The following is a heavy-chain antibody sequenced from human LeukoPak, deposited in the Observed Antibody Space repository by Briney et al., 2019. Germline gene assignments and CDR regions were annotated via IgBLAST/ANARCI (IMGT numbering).Heavy chain of an antibody. CDR3: ARARWGYYDSSSSQWSFDY. J-gene: IGHJ4*02. CDR2: INHSGST. D-gene: IGHD3-22*01. Sequence: PSETLSLTCAVYGGSFSGYYWSWIRQPPGKGLEWIGEINHSGSTNYNPSLKSRVTISVDTSKNQFSLKLSSVTAADTAVYYCARARWGYYDSSSSQWSFDYWGQGTLVTVSS. CDR1: GGSFSGYY. V-gene: IGHV4-34*01.